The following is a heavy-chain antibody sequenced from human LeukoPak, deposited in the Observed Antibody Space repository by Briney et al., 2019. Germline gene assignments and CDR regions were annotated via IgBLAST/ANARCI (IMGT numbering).Heavy chain of an antibody. D-gene: IGHD3-22*01. CDR1: GGSISSYY. J-gene: IGHJ4*02. V-gene: IGHV4-59*01. Sequence: SETLSLTCTVSGGSISSYYWSWIRQPPGKGLEWIGYIYYSGSTNYNPSLKSRVTISVDTSKNQFSLKLSSVTAADTAVYYCARGYYDSSGYPRTDDYYFDYWGQGILVTVSS. CDR3: ARGYYDSSGYPRTDDYYFDY. CDR2: IYYSGST.